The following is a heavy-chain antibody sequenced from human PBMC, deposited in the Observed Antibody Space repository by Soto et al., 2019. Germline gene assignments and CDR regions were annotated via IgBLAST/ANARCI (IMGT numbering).Heavy chain of an antibody. CDR1: GGSISSGDYY. J-gene: IGHJ3*02. V-gene: IGHV4-30-4*01. D-gene: IGHD3-3*01. Sequence: SETLSLTCTVSGGSISSGDYYWSWIRQPPGKGLEWIGYIYYSGSTYYNPSLKSRVTISVDTSKNQFSLKLSSVTAADTAVYYCARDEWPAFDAFDIWGQGTMVTVSS. CDR3: ARDEWPAFDAFDI. CDR2: IYYSGST.